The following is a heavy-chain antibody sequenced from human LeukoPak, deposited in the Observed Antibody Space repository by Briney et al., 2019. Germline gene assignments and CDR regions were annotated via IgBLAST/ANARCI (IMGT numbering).Heavy chain of an antibody. CDR2: ISRGGDYT. Sequence: GGSLRLSCAASGFAFSSYSMNWVRQAPGKGLEWVSSISRGGDYTYSEDSVKGRFTISRDNAKDSLYLQLNSLRAEDTAVYYCARDLMAVAGTGFDYWGQGTLVTVSS. J-gene: IGHJ4*02. D-gene: IGHD6-19*01. V-gene: IGHV3-21*01. CDR1: GFAFSSYS. CDR3: ARDLMAVAGTGFDY.